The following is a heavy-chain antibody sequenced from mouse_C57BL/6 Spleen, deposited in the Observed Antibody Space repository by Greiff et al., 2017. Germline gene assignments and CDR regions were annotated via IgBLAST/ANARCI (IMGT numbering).Heavy chain of an antibody. CDR1: GYTFTSYW. CDR3: ARNWSYFDY. D-gene: IGHD4-1*01. V-gene: IGHV1-55*01. J-gene: IGHJ2*01. CDR2: IYPGSGST. Sequence: VQLQQPGAELVKPGASVKMSCKASGYTFTSYWITWVKQRPGQGLEWIGDIYPGSGSTNYNEKFKSKATLTVDKSSSTAYMQLRSLTSEDSAVYYCARNWSYFDYWGQGTTLTVSS.